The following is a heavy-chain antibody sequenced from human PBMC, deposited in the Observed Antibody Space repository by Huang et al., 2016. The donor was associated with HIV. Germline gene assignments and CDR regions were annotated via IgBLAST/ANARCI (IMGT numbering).Heavy chain of an antibody. Sequence: QVQLVESGGGLVKPGGSLRLACEASGFSFSDYYMSWIRQAPVKGLEWISYISISGGSIYYADSVRGRFTISRDNAKNSLYLQMNSLRVEDTAIYYCVREREMATLRVRSFDSWGQGTLVTVSS. V-gene: IGHV3-11*01. J-gene: IGHJ4*02. CDR3: VREREMATLRVRSFDS. CDR1: GFSFSDYY. CDR2: ISISGGSI.